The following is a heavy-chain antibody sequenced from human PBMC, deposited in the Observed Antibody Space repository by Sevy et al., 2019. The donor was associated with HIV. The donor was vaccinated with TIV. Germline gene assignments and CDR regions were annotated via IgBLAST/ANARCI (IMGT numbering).Heavy chain of an antibody. CDR2: ISNSGANT. CDR3: AKEWTLLSDWYGEFDY. Sequence: GGSLRLSCAASGFTFTNYGMHWVRQAPGKGLEWVSGISNSGANTYYADSVRGRFTVSRDNSKNTVYLKLNSLRAEDTAIYYCAKEWTLLSDWYGEFDYWGQGTLVTVSS. J-gene: IGHJ4*02. V-gene: IGHV3-23*01. CDR1: GFTFTNYG. D-gene: IGHD6-19*01.